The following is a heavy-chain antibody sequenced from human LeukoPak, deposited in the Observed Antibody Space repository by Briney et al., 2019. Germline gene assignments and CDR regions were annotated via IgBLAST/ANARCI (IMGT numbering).Heavy chain of an antibody. CDR1: GLPFDDYA. J-gene: IGHJ4*02. CDR3: AKDRGRSWYEDYFDN. Sequence: GGSLRLSCAASGLPFDDYAMHWARHAPGKGLEWVSGISWNSGSKGYADSVRGRFTISRHNAKNSLYPQMNSLRAEDTALYYCAKDRGRSWYEDYFDNWGQGTLVTVSS. D-gene: IGHD6-13*01. V-gene: IGHV3-9*01. CDR2: ISWNSGSK.